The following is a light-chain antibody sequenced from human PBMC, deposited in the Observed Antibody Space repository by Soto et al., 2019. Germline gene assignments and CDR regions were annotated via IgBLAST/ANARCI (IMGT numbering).Light chain of an antibody. CDR1: QSVSGN. Sequence: EIVMTHSPATLSVSPGERATLSCRASQSVSGNLAWYQQKPGQAPRLLIYGASTRATGIPARFSGSGSGTEFTLTISSLQSEDFAVYCCQQYNNWPPLTFGGGTKVEIK. V-gene: IGKV3-15*01. CDR3: QQYNNWPPLT. CDR2: GAS. J-gene: IGKJ4*01.